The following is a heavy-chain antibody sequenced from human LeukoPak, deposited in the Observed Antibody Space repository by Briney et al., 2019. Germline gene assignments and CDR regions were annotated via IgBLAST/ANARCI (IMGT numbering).Heavy chain of an antibody. D-gene: IGHD2/OR15-2a*01. V-gene: IGHV1-46*01. CDR3: ARDRSNNFDY. J-gene: IGHJ4*02. CDR1: GYTFTSYY. CDR2: INPSGGST. Sequence: ASVKVSCKASGYTFTSYYMHWVRQAPGQGLEWMGIINPSGGSTSYAQKFQGRVTTTRDTSTSTVYMVLSSLRSEDTAVYYCARDRSNNFDYWGQGTLVTVSS.